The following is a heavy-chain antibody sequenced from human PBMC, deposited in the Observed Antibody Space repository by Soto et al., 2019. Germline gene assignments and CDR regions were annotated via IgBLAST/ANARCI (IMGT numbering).Heavy chain of an antibody. D-gene: IGHD2-15*01. J-gene: IGHJ4*02. V-gene: IGHV3-30-3*01. CDR3: ASPIPCSGGRCYHP. Sequence: QVQLVESGGGVVQPGRSLRLSCAASGFTFSGYAMHWVRQAPGKGLEWVAVISYDGSNKYYADSVKGRFTISRDNSKNTLYLQMNSLRAEDTAVYYCASPIPCSGGRCYHPGGQGTLVTVSS. CDR1: GFTFSGYA. CDR2: ISYDGSNK.